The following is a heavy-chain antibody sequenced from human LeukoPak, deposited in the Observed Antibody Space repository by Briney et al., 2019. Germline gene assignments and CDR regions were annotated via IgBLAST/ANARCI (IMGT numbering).Heavy chain of an antibody. CDR2: VSGTADNT. V-gene: IGHV3-23*01. D-gene: IGHD3-22*01. J-gene: IGHJ4*02. CDR3: AKATYYYDSYGYNGVLGY. CDR1: GFTIISYA. Sequence: GGSLRLSCEASGFTIISYAMSWVRQAPGKGLEWVSAVSGTADNTYYAESVRGRFTISRDNSKNTLYLQMNSLRAEDAAVYFCAKATYYYDSYGYNGVLGYWGQGTLVTLSS.